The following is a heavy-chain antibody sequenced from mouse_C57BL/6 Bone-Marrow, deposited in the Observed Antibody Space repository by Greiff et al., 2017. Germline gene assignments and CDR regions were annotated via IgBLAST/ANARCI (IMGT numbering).Heavy chain of an antibody. CDR2: IYPGSGST. V-gene: IGHV1-55*01. Sequence: VQLQQPGAELVKPGASVKMSCKASGYTFTSYWITWVKQRPGQGLEWIGDIYPGSGSTNYNEKFKSKATLTVDTSSSTAYMQLSSLTSEDSAVYYCALYYGSSLDYFDYWGQGTTLTVSS. CDR3: ALYYGSSLDYFDY. CDR1: GYTFTSYW. D-gene: IGHD1-1*01. J-gene: IGHJ2*01.